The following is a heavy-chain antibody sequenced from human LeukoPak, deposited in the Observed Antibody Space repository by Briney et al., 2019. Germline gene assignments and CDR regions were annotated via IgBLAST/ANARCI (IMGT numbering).Heavy chain of an antibody. J-gene: IGHJ4*02. Sequence: GGSLRLSCAASGFTFSNYGMHWVRQAPGKGLEWVAVIWYDGSNKYYADSVKGRFTISRDNSKNTLYLQMNSLRAEDTAVYYCARAAGGHYDFWSGYYTDYWGQGTLVTVSS. D-gene: IGHD3-3*01. CDR2: IWYDGSNK. CDR3: ARAAGGHYDFWSGYYTDY. V-gene: IGHV3-33*08. CDR1: GFTFSNYG.